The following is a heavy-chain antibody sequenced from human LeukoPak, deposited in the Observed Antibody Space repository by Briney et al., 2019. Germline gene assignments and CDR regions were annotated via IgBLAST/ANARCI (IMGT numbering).Heavy chain of an antibody. D-gene: IGHD2-15*01. J-gene: IGHJ3*02. V-gene: IGHV3-74*01. CDR3: VREGGGSFLDSFDI. Sequence: GGSLRLSCAASGFSFSSYVMSWVRQAPGKGLVWVSRINSDGLITNYADSVKGRFTVSRDNPKNTLYLQVNSLRVEDTAVYYCVREGGGSFLDSFDIWGQGKLVTVSS. CDR2: INSDGLIT. CDR1: GFSFSSYV.